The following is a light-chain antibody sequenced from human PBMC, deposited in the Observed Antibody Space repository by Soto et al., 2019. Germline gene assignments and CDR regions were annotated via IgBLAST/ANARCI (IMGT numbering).Light chain of an antibody. Sequence: QSVLTQPPSASGTPGQRVTISCSGSSSSIGSNTVSWYQQLPGTAPKLLIYTNNQRPSGVPDRFSGSKSGTSASLAISGIQSGDEAEYYCAAWDDSLNGPVFGGGTKLTVL. CDR3: AAWDDSLNGPV. CDR1: SSSIGSNT. J-gene: IGLJ2*01. V-gene: IGLV1-44*01. CDR2: TNN.